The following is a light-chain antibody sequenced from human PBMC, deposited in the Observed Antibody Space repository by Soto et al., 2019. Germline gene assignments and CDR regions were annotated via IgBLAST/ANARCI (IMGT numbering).Light chain of an antibody. CDR2: DTS. CDR1: QSVSSS. Sequence: EIVVTQSPATLSVSPGERVTLSCRASQSVSSSLAWYQQRPGQAPRLLIYDTSTRAPGIAARFSGSGSGTEFTLTISSLQSEDVAVYYCQQYVHWPPGTFGPGTPVEIK. J-gene: IGKJ1*01. CDR3: QQYVHWPPGT. V-gene: IGKV3-15*01.